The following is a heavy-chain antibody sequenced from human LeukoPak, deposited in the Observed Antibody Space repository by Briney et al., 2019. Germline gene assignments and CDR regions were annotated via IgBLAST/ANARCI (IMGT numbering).Heavy chain of an antibody. V-gene: IGHV3-48*03. CDR3: ARGNYDILTGFWFDP. J-gene: IGHJ5*02. CDR2: ISSSGSTI. CDR1: GFPFSSYE. Sequence: PGGSLRLSCAASGFPFSSYEMNWVRQAPGKGLEWVSYISSSGSTIYYAASVKGRFTISRDNAKNSLYLQMNSLRAEGTAVYYCARGNYDILTGFWFDPWGQGTLVTVSS. D-gene: IGHD3-9*01.